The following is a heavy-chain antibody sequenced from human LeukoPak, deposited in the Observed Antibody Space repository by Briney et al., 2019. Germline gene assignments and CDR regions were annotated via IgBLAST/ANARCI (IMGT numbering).Heavy chain of an antibody. CDR2: ISSSSSYI. V-gene: IGHV3-21*01. CDR3: ARSGVTYYYDSSGRPVDY. CDR1: GFTFSNYA. Sequence: GGSLRLSCAASGFTFSNYAMSWVRQAPGKGLEWVSSISSSSSYIYYADSVKGRFTISRDNAKNSLYLQMNSLRAEDTAVYYCARSGVTYYYDSSGRPVDYWGQGTLVTVSS. J-gene: IGHJ4*02. D-gene: IGHD3-22*01.